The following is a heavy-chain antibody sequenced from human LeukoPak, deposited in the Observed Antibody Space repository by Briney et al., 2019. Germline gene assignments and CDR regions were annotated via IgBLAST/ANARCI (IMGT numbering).Heavy chain of an antibody. CDR1: GFTFSSYA. CDR3: AKGLRYFDWLFPFDY. D-gene: IGHD3-9*01. Sequence: GGSLRLSCAASGFTFSSYAMSWVRQAPGKGLEWVSAISGSGGSTYYADSVKGRFTISRDNSKNTLYLQMNSLRAEDTDVYYCAKGLRYFDWLFPFDYWGQGTLATVSS. J-gene: IGHJ4*02. V-gene: IGHV3-23*01. CDR2: ISGSGGST.